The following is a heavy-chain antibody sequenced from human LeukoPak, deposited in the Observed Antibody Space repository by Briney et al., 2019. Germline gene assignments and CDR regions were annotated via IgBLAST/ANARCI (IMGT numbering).Heavy chain of an antibody. Sequence: GGSLRLSCAASGFTFNTYGMNWVRQAPGKGLEWVSVISGSGGSTHHADSVKGRFTITRDNSKNTLSLQMNSLRAEDTAVYYCAKGSSYYASGAYYYFDYWGQGTLVTVSS. CDR1: GFTFNTYG. CDR3: AKGSSYYASGAYYYFDY. V-gene: IGHV3-23*01. J-gene: IGHJ4*02. CDR2: ISGSGGST. D-gene: IGHD3-10*01.